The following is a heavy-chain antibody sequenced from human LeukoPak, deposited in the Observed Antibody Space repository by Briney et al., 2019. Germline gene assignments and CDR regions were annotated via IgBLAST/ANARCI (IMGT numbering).Heavy chain of an antibody. Sequence: SQTLSLTCAISGDSFSSNSAAWNWLRQSPSRGLEWRGRTYYRSKLYNDYAVSVKSRITINRDTSKNQFSLQLTSVTPEDTAVYYCAREYSREQLVNLWGQGTLVTVSS. CDR2: TYYRSKLYN. V-gene: IGHV6-1*01. CDR1: GDSFSSNSAA. CDR3: AREYSREQLVNL. J-gene: IGHJ4*02. D-gene: IGHD6-13*01.